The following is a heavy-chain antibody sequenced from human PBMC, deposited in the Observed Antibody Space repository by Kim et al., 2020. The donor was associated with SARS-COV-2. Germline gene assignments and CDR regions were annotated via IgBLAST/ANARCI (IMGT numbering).Heavy chain of an antibody. J-gene: IGHJ4*02. Sequence: GGSLRLSCTASGFTFSSYSMNWVRQAPGKGLEWVSSIISSTGSTYYADSVKGRXXXXXDXAXNSLYLQTNSLRADDTXVXXXXRTDXTYNWNYFDXXXQGT. CDR1: GFTFSSYS. D-gene: IGHD1-20*01. CDR2: IISSTGST. V-gene: IGHV3-21*01. CDR3: XRTDXTYNWNYFDX.